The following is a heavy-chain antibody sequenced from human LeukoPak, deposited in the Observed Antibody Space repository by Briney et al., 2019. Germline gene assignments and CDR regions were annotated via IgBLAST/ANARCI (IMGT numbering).Heavy chain of an antibody. V-gene: IGHV3-49*03. CDR2: IRSEPYGGTT. Sequence: GGSLRLSCTASGFTFGDYAMSWFRQAPGKGLEWVGFIRSEPYGGTTEYAASVKGRFTISRDDSKSIAYLQMNSLKTEDTAVYYCTRAPTMIVVGPPDYWGQGSLVTVSS. CDR3: TRAPTMIVVGPPDY. J-gene: IGHJ4*02. CDR1: GFTFGDYA. D-gene: IGHD3-22*01.